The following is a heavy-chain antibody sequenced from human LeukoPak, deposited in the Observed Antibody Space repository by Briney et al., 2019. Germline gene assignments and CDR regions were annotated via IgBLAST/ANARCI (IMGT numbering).Heavy chain of an antibody. CDR2: VSYDGSNK. V-gene: IGHV3-33*01. D-gene: IGHD1-7*01. Sequence: GGSLRLSCTASGFRFSSYGIHWVRQTPGKGLEWVALVSYDGSNKDYADSVKGRFTISRDNSKNTLFLQMDSLRAEDTAVYYCARLGPSNWNYDYWGQGTLVTVSS. CDR3: ARLGPSNWNYDY. J-gene: IGHJ4*02. CDR1: GFRFSSYG.